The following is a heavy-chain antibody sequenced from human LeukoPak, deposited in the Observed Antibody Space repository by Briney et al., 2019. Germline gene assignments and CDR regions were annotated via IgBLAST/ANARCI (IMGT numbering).Heavy chain of an antibody. CDR3: ANDGAYYDSSTDAFDI. CDR1: GFTFSSYG. V-gene: IGHV3-23*01. D-gene: IGHD3-22*01. CDR2: ISGSGGST. J-gene: IGHJ3*02. Sequence: GGSLRLSCAASGFTFSSYGMSWVRQAPGKGLEWVSAISGSGGSTYYADSVKGRFIISRDNSKNTLYLQMNSLRAEDTAVYYCANDGAYYDSSTDAFDIWGQGAMVTVSS.